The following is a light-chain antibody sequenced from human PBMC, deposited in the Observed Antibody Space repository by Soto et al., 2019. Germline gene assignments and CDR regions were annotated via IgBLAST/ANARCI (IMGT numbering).Light chain of an antibody. CDR2: DAS. V-gene: IGKV1-33*01. J-gene: IGKJ3*01. Sequence: DIQMTQSPSSLTASVGDTVTITCQASQDITNHLNWYQHKPGKAPNLLIYDASHLETGVPSRFTGSGSGTYFTLTISSLHSEDIATYYCQKYDGVPQFGPGTRVDF. CDR3: QKYDGVPQ. CDR1: QDITNH.